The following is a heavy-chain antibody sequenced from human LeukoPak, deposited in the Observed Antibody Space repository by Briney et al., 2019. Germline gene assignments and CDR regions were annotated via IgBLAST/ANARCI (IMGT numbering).Heavy chain of an antibody. CDR1: GGSISSGGYY. D-gene: IGHD4-17*01. J-gene: IGHJ4*02. CDR3: ARVPRTTTDFDY. Sequence: SEILSLTCTVSGGSISSGGYYWSWIRQHPGKGLEWIGYIYYSGSTYYNPSLKSRVTISVDTSKNQFSLKLSSVTAADTAVYYCARVPRTTTDFDYWGQGTLVTVSS. V-gene: IGHV4-31*03. CDR2: IYYSGST.